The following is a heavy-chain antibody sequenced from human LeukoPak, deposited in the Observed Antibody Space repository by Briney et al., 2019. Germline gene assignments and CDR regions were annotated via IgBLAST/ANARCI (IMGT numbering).Heavy chain of an antibody. V-gene: IGHV4-59*08. Sequence: SDTLSLTCTVSGGSLSSYYWSWIRHPTGKAVEWLGYIYCGSDTNYTPSLKSRFTISRDTSKNQLSPELTSLTAADTAVYYCARLPAGPVSTFDYWGQGTLVTVSS. CDR2: IYCGSDT. D-gene: IGHD2-2*01. CDR1: GGSLSSYY. CDR3: ARLPAGPVSTFDY. J-gene: IGHJ4*02.